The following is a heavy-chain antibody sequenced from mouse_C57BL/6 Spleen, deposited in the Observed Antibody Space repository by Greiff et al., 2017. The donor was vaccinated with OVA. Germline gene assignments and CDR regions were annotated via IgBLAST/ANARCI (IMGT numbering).Heavy chain of an antibody. CDR2: ISSGSSTI. D-gene: IGHD1-1*01. Sequence: EVQRVESGGGLVKPGGSLKLSCAASGFTFSDYGMHWVRQAPEKGLEWVAYISSGSSTIYYADTVKGRFTISRDNAKNTLFLQMTSLRSEDTAMYYCAREITTVVAHFDVWGTGTTVTVSS. V-gene: IGHV5-17*01. CDR1: GFTFSDYG. CDR3: AREITTVVAHFDV. J-gene: IGHJ1*03.